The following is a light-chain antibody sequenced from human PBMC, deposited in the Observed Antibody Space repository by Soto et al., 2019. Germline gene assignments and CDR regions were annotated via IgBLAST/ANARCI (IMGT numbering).Light chain of an antibody. Sequence: DIHMTQSPSSLSASVGDRVTITCRASQGISSSLAWFQQKPEQAPKSLIYDASSLQSGVPLRFSASGSGTEFTLTIHSLQPEDFAPYYCHQSQTYPITFGQGERLEIK. J-gene: IGKJ5*01. V-gene: IGKV1D-16*01. CDR3: HQSQTYPIT. CDR2: DAS. CDR1: QGISSS.